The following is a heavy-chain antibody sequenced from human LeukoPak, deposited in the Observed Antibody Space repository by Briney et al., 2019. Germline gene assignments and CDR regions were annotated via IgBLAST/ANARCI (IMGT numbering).Heavy chain of an antibody. CDR3: AREVSSGGWFDP. Sequence: GRSLRLSCAASGFTFSDYYMSWNRQAPGKGLEWVSYISSSSSYTNYADSVKGRFTTSRDNTKNSLYLQMNSLRAEDTAVYYCAREVSSGGWFDPWGQGTLVTVSS. CDR1: GFTFSDYY. CDR2: ISSSSSYT. J-gene: IGHJ5*02. D-gene: IGHD3-10*01. V-gene: IGHV3-11*05.